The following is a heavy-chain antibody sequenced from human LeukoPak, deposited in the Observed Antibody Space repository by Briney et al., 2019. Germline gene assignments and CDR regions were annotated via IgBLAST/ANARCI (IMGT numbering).Heavy chain of an antibody. Sequence: GGSLRLSCAASGFTFSSYGMHWVRQAPGKGLEWVAFTRYDGSNKYYAGSVKGRFTISRDNSKNTLYLQMNSLRAEDTAVYYCAKEGVHGDYDYWGQGTLVTVSS. CDR1: GFTFSSYG. CDR3: AKEGVHGDYDY. J-gene: IGHJ4*02. CDR2: TRYDGSNK. D-gene: IGHD4-17*01. V-gene: IGHV3-30*02.